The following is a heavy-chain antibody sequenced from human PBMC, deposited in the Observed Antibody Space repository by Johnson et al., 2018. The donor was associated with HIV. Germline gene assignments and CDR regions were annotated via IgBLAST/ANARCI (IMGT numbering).Heavy chain of an antibody. CDR3: ARDRVVVTATTTHDAFDI. CDR2: IKQDGSEK. J-gene: IGHJ3*02. CDR1: GFTFSSYW. V-gene: IGHV3-7*01. D-gene: IGHD2-21*02. Sequence: VQVLESGGGLVQPGGSLRLSCAASGFTFSSYWMSWVRQAPGKGLEWVANIKQDGSEKYYVDSVKGRFTISRDNAKNSLYLQMNSLRAEDTAVYYCARDRVVVTATTTHDAFDIWGQGTMVTVSS.